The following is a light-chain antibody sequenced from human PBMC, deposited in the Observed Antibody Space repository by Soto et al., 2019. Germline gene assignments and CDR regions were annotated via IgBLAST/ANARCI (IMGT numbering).Light chain of an antibody. CDR1: QDINNY. Sequence: DIQMTQSPSSLSASVGDRVTITCQASQDINNYLIWYQHKPGTAPKLLIYDASTLGTGVSSRFSGGGSGTHFTFTISSLQPEDLATYYCQQFDSVPCTFGQGTKLELK. V-gene: IGKV1-33*01. CDR2: DAS. CDR3: QQFDSVPCT. J-gene: IGKJ2*02.